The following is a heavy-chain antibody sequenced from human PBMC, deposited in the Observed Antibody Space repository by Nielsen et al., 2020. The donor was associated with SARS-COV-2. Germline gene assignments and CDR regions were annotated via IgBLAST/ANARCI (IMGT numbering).Heavy chain of an antibody. V-gene: IGHV4-59*12. Sequence: SETLSLTCTVSGGSISSYYWSWIRQPPGKGLEWIGYIYYSGSTNYNPSLKSRVTISVDTSKNQFSLKLSSVTAADTAVYYCARDSGGFGELLGYWGQGTLVTVSS. CDR1: GGSISSYY. CDR3: ARDSGGFGELLGY. D-gene: IGHD3-10*01. CDR2: IYYSGST. J-gene: IGHJ4*02.